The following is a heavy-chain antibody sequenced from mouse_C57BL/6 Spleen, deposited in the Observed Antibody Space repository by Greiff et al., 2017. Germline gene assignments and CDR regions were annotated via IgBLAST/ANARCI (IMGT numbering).Heavy chain of an antibody. V-gene: IGHV1-26*01. CDR1: GYTFTDYY. D-gene: IGHD2-4*01. CDR2: INPNNGGT. J-gene: IGHJ4*01. CDR3: ARRGYYDYDGYAMDY. Sequence: EVQLQQSGPELVKPGASVKISCKASGYTFTDYYMNWVKQSHGKSLEWIGDINPNNGGTSYNQKFKGKATLTVDKSSSTAYMELRSLTSEDSAVYYCARRGYYDYDGYAMDYWGQGTSATVSS.